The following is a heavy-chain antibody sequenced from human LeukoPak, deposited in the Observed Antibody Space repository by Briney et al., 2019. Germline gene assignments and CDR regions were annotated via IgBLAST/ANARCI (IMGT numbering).Heavy chain of an antibody. CDR3: ARGSRNYNNYEGADY. Sequence: SETLSLTCAVYGGAFSGYYWSWIRQPPGKGLEWIGEINHSGDTKYNPSLKSRVSMSVDVSKDQFSLKLTSLTAADTAVYYCARGSRNYNNYEGADYWGQRTLVTVSS. CDR2: INHSGDT. D-gene: IGHD4-11*01. V-gene: IGHV4-34*01. CDR1: GGAFSGYY. J-gene: IGHJ4*02.